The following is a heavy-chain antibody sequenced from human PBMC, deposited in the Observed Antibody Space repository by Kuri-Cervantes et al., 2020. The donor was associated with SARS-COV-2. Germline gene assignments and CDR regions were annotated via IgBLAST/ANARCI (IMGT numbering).Heavy chain of an antibody. D-gene: IGHD6-19*01. CDR2: IYYSGST. V-gene: IGHV4-31*03. Sequence: LRLSCTVSGGSISSGGYYWSWIRQHPGKGLEWIGYIYYSGSTNYNPSLKSRVTISVDTSKNQFSLKLSSVTAADTAVYYCARGVGAAVAGTLITIYYYYGMDVWGQGTTVTVSS. CDR1: GGSISSGGYY. J-gene: IGHJ6*02. CDR3: ARGVGAAVAGTLITIYYYYGMDV.